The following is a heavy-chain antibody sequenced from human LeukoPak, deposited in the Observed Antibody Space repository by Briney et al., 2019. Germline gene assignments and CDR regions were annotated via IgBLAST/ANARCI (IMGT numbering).Heavy chain of an antibody. CDR2: IYHGGST. CDR1: GDSIRSGAYS. Sequence: LSLTCAVSGDSIRSGAYSWSWIRQPPGKGLEWIGYIYHGGSTSYNPSLKSRVTISVDRSKNQFSLRLSSVTAADTAVYYCARYVHSSSWPTFDYWGQGTLVTVSS. V-gene: IGHV4-30-2*01. D-gene: IGHD6-13*01. CDR3: ARYVHSSSWPTFDY. J-gene: IGHJ4*02.